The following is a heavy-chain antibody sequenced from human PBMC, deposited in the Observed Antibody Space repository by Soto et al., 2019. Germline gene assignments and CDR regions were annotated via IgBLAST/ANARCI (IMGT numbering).Heavy chain of an antibody. CDR3: ARGRGFSTGCHTLYY. V-gene: IGHV3-7*01. J-gene: IGHJ4*02. Sequence: EVQLVESGGGLVQPGGSLRLSCAASGFTFSSYWMSWVRQAPGKGLEWVANIKQDGSEKYYVDSVKGRFTISRDNAKNSLYLQMNRLRAEDTVVYYCARGRGFSTGCHTLYYWGQGTLVTVSS. CDR1: GFTFSSYW. D-gene: IGHD2-2*01. CDR2: IKQDGSEK.